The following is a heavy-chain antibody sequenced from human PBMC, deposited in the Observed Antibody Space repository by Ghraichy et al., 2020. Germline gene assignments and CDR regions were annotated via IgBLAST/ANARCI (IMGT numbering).Heavy chain of an antibody. Sequence: GESLNISCAASGFTFSSYWMHWVRQAPGKGLVWVSSISTDGSRTSYADSVKGRFTISRDNAKNTLYLQMNSLRAKDTAVYYCARDPYCSSTNCYTGSWFDPWGLGTLVTVSS. V-gene: IGHV3-74*01. D-gene: IGHD2-2*02. CDR2: ISTDGSRT. CDR3: ARDPYCSSTNCYTGSWFDP. CDR1: GFTFSSYW. J-gene: IGHJ5*02.